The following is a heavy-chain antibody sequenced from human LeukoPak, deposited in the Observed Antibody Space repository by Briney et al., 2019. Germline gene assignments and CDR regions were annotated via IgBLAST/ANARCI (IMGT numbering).Heavy chain of an antibody. D-gene: IGHD6-19*01. CDR1: GFTFSSYG. CDR3: AKVHSSGWYFFDY. V-gene: IGHV3-30*18. J-gene: IGHJ4*02. Sequence: PGGSLRLSCAASGFTFSSYGMHWVRQAPGKGLEWVALISYDGRNKYYADSVKGRFTISRDNSKNTLYLQMNSLRAEDTAVYYCAKVHSSGWYFFDYWGQGTLVTVSS. CDR2: ISYDGRNK.